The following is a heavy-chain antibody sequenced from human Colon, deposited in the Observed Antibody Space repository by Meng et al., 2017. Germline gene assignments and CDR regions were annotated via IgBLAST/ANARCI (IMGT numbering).Heavy chain of an antibody. D-gene: IGHD2-15*01. Sequence: QVQLQESGPGLVKPSQTLSLTCTVSGGPISNADYYWSWIRQPPGKGLEWIGYIYYSGSTYYNPSLKSRVTMSVDTSKNQFSLKLSSVTDADTVVYYCARVGACSGGSCYFRLFDYWGQGMLVTVSS. CDR3: ARVGACSGGSCYFRLFDY. CDR1: GGPISNADYY. J-gene: IGHJ4*02. V-gene: IGHV4-30-4*01. CDR2: IYYSGST.